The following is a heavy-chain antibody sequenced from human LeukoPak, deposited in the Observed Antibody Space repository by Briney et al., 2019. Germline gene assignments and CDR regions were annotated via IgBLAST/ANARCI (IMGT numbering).Heavy chain of an antibody. J-gene: IGHJ4*02. CDR3: ARETGSGGSCPEY. V-gene: IGHV1-18*01. CDR2: ISGYNRNT. Sequence: ASVKVSCKASGYTFSSYGLTWVRQAPGQGLEWMGWISGYNRNTNYARKFQGRVIISIDTSTSTAYMELRSLRSDDTALYYCARETGSGGSCPEYWGQGTLVTVSS. D-gene: IGHD2-15*01. CDR1: GYTFSSYG.